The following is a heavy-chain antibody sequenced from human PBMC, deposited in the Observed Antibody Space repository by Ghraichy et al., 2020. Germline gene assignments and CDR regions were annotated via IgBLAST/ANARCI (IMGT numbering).Heavy chain of an antibody. D-gene: IGHD6-13*01. CDR1: GFTFSSYA. CDR2: ISGRGGST. CDR3: AKVRGVAMYSSSRIDY. Sequence: GGSLRLSCAASGFTFSSYAMSWVRQAPGKGLEWVSAISGRGGSTYYADSVKGRFTISRDNSKNTLYLQMNSLRAEDTAVYYCAKVRGVAMYSSSRIDYWGQGTLVTVSS. J-gene: IGHJ4*02. V-gene: IGHV3-23*01.